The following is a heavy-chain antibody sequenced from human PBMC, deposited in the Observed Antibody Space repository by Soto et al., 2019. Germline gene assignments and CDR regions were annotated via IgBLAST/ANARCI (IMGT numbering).Heavy chain of an antibody. V-gene: IGHV1-18*01. D-gene: IGHD3-16*01. J-gene: IGHJ4*02. CDR3: ARGGTPVDY. CDR1: GYTFTNFG. CDR2: ISAYNGNT. Sequence: QVQLVQSGAEVKKPGASVKVSCKASGYTFTNFGISWVRQAPGQGLEWMGWISAYNGNTNYAQNFQGRVTMTPDTSTSTGYMELRSLRSDDTAVDYGARGGTPVDYWGQGTLVTVSS.